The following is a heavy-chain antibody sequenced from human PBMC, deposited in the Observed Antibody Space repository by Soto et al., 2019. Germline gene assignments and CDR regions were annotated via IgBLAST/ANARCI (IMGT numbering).Heavy chain of an antibody. CDR1: GFTVSSNY. J-gene: IGHJ2*01. D-gene: IGHD4-4*01. CDR2: TYSGGNT. V-gene: IGHV3-66*04. CDR3: ARPLWRNDYNWGYFDL. Sequence: GGSLRLSCAVSGFTVSSNYMNWVRQAPGKGLEWVSFTYSGGNTYYADSVKGRFTISRDNSKNMLYLQMNSLRAEDTAVYYCARPLWRNDYNWGYFDLWGRGTLVTVSS.